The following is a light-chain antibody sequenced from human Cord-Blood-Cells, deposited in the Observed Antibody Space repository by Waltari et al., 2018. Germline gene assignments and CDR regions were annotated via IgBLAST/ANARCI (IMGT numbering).Light chain of an antibody. J-gene: IGKJ2*02. CDR2: AAS. CDR3: QQYYSYPRT. CDR1: QGLSRY. Sequence: AIRMTQSPSSLSASTGDRVTITRRASQGLSRYLAWYQQKPGKAPKLLIDAASTLQSGVPSRFSCSGSGTDFTLPISCLQSEDFATYYCQQYYSYPRTFGQGTKLEIK. V-gene: IGKV1-8*01.